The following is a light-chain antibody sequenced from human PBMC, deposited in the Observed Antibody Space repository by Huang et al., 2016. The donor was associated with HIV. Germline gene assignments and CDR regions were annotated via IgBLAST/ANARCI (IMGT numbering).Light chain of an antibody. CDR3: QQYNDWPPT. CDR1: QSVSSN. J-gene: IGKJ1*01. V-gene: IGKV3-15*01. Sequence: EIVMTQSPATLSVSPGERATLSCRASQSVSSNLAWYQQKPGQAPRLLIYGASTRATDLPGRLSGSGSGTEFTLTFSSLQSEDFAVYYCQQYNDWPPTFGQGTKVEIK. CDR2: GAS.